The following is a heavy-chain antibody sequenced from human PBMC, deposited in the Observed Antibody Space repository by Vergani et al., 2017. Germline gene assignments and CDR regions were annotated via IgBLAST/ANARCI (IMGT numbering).Heavy chain of an antibody. Sequence: QVQLQQWGAGLLKPSETLSLTCAVYGGSFSGYYWSWIRQPPGKGREWIGEINHSGSTNYNPSLNSRVTISVDTSKNQFSLKLSYVTAADTAVYYCARNQVDTAMANLFDYWGQGTLVTVSS. CDR1: GGSFSGYY. J-gene: IGHJ4*02. CDR3: ARNQVDTAMANLFDY. D-gene: IGHD5-18*01. CDR2: INHSGST. V-gene: IGHV4-34*01.